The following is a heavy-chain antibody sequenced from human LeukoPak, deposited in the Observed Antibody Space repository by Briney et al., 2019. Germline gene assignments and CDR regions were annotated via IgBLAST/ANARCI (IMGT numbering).Heavy chain of an antibody. CDR2: ISSSRSTI. V-gene: IGHV3-48*01. D-gene: IGHD3-22*01. J-gene: IGHJ4*02. CDR3: ARDQRYYYDSSGHFDY. CDR1: GFTFSSYG. Sequence: GGSLRLSCAASGFTFSSYGMTWVRQAPGEGLEWVSYISSSRSTIHYADSVKGRFTISRDNAKKSLYLQMNSLRAEDTAVYYCARDQRYYYDSSGHFDYWGQGALVTVSS.